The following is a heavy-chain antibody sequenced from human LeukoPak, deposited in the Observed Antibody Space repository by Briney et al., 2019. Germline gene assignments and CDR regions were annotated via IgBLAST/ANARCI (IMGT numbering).Heavy chain of an antibody. CDR3: ARGQWLDAFDI. CDR2: INHSGST. V-gene: IGHV4-34*01. CDR1: GGSFSGYY. J-gene: IGHJ3*02. Sequence: SETLSLTCAVYGGSFSGYYWSWIRQPPGKGLEWIGEINHSGSTNYNPSLKSRVTISVDTSKNQFSLELSSVTAADTAVYYCARGQWLDAFDIWGQGTMVTVSS. D-gene: IGHD6-19*01.